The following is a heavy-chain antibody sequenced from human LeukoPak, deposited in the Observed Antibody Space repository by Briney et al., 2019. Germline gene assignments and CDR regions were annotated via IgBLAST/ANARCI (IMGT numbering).Heavy chain of an antibody. Sequence: GGSLRLSCAASGFIVSSNHINWVRQTPAKGLEWVSITYSGDTTYYADSVKGRSTISRDNSKNTLYLQMNSLRVEDTAVYYCARERPGSRVLDYWGQGNVVTVSS. CDR2: TYSGDTT. V-gene: IGHV3-66*01. CDR3: ARERPGSRVLDY. CDR1: GFIVSSNH. J-gene: IGHJ4*02. D-gene: IGHD3-10*01.